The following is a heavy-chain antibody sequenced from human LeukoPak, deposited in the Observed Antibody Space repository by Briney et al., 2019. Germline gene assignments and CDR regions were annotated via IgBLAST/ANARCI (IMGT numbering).Heavy chain of an antibody. CDR1: GGTFSSYA. D-gene: IGHD1-26*01. V-gene: IGHV1-69*05. Sequence: ASVKVSCKASGGTFSSYAISWVRQAPGQGLEWMGRIIPIFGTANYAQKFQGRVTITTDESTSTAYMELSSLRSEDTAVYYCVGPRDQLLNAFDIWGQGTMVTVS. CDR2: IIPIFGTA. CDR3: VGPRDQLLNAFDI. J-gene: IGHJ3*02.